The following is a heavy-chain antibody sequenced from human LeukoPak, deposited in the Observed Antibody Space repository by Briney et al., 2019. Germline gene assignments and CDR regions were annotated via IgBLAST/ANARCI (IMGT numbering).Heavy chain of an antibody. CDR3: ATSPHFDWLYEEEARNYYYYYMDV. Sequence: PGGSLRLSCAASGFTFSSYEMNWVRQAPGKGLEWVSYISSSGRTIYYADSVKGRFTISRDNAKNSLYLQMNSLRAEDTAVYYCATSPHFDWLYEEEARNYYYYYMDVWGKGTTVTISS. J-gene: IGHJ6*03. CDR1: GFTFSSYE. V-gene: IGHV3-48*03. D-gene: IGHD3-9*01. CDR2: ISSSGRTI.